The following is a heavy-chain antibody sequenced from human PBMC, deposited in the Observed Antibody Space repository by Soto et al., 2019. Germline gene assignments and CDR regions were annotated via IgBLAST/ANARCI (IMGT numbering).Heavy chain of an antibody. D-gene: IGHD5-12*01. CDR1: GFIFSSYE. Sequence: PGGSLRLSCTASGFIFSSYEMNWVRQAPGKGLERVSSISSSSSYIYYADSVKGRFTISRDNAKNSLYLQMNSLRAEDTAVYYCARDSSTYSGYDCWGQGTLVTVSS. J-gene: IGHJ1*01. CDR2: ISSSSSYI. V-gene: IGHV3-21*01. CDR3: ARDSSTYSGYDC.